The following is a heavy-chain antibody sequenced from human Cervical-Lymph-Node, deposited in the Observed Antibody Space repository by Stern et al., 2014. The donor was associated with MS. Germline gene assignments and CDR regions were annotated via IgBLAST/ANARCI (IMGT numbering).Heavy chain of an antibody. V-gene: IGHV5-51*01. CDR1: GYTFTSYW. CDR2: LFPGGSDI. CDR3: ARQRYFDY. J-gene: IGHJ4*02. Sequence: VQLVQSGPEVKRPGESLKISCQASGYTFTSYWIGWVRQMPGKGLEWIAILFPGGSDIRYSPSFQGQVTISAEKSSSTAYLQWNNLKASDTAIYYCARQRYFDYWGQGTLVTVSS.